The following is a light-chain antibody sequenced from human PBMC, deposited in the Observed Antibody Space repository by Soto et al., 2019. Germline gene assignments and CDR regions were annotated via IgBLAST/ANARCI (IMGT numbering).Light chain of an antibody. CDR1: SSDVGGYNY. CDR3: SSYTSSSTLDDV. Sequence: QSALTQPPSASGSPGQSVTISCTGTSSDVGGYNYVSWYQQHPGKAPKLMIYEVSNRPSGISNRFSGSKSGNTASLTISGLQAEDEADYYCSSYTSSSTLDDVFGTGTKLTVL. V-gene: IGLV2-14*01. CDR2: EVS. J-gene: IGLJ1*01.